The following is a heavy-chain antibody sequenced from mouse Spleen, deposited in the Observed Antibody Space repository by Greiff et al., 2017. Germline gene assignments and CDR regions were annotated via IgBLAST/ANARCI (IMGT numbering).Heavy chain of an antibody. D-gene: IGHD1-1*01. V-gene: IGHV3-6*01. CDR3: ARGGYYDGQTFFAY. J-gene: IGHJ3*01. CDR2: ISYDGSN. CDR1: GYSITSGYY. Sequence: DVKLQESGPGLVKPSQSLSLTCSVTGYSITSGYYWNWIRQFPGNKLEWMGYISYDGSNNYNPSLKNRISITRDTSKNQFFLKLNSVTTEDTATYYCARGGYYDGQTFFAYWGQGTLVTVSA.